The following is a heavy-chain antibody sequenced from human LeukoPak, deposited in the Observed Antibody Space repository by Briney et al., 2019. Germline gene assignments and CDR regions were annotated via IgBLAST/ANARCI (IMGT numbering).Heavy chain of an antibody. D-gene: IGHD3-22*01. J-gene: IGHJ4*02. CDR3: AKRDSSGSYYFDY. CDR2: ISNSDNVK. V-gene: IGHV3-11*01. CDR1: GFILSDFY. Sequence: GGSLRLSCTASGFILSDFYMSWIRHVPGKGLEWVAYISNSDNVKYYADSVKGRFTISRDNARDSLYLQMNSLRAEDTAVFYCAKRDSSGSYYFDYWGQGTLVTVSS.